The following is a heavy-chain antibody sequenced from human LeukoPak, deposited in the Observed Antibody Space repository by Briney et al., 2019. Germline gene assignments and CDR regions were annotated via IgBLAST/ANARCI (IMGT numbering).Heavy chain of an antibody. CDR2: IYSGGST. D-gene: IGHD3-16*01. CDR1: GFTFSTYW. J-gene: IGHJ4*02. CDR3: ARDGDGGGFDY. Sequence: GGSLRLSCAASGFTFSTYWMSWVRQAPGKGLEWVSVIYSGGSTYYADSVKGRFTISRDNSKNTLYLQMNSLRAEDTAVYYCARDGDGGGFDYWGQGTLVTVSS. V-gene: IGHV3-53*01.